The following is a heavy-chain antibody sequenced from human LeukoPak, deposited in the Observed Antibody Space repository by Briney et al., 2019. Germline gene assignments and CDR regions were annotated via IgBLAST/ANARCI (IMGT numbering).Heavy chain of an antibody. D-gene: IGHD2-15*01. CDR1: GFSFSSYE. CDR3: ASGPTPPAPLFDK. V-gene: IGHV3-48*03. Sequence: RSGGSLRLSCAASGFSFSSYEMNWVRQAPGKGLEWVSYISDSGATIYYADAVKGRFTISRDNDKNALYLQMNSLRAEDTAVYYCASGPTPPAPLFDKWGQGTLVTVSS. CDR2: ISDSGATI. J-gene: IGHJ4*02.